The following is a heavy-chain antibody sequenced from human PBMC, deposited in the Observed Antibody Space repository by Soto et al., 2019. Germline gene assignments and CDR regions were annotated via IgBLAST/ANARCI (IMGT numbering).Heavy chain of an antibody. V-gene: IGHV4-34*01. D-gene: IGHD2-2*01. CDR3: ASRRRRDQIYYYYGMDV. CDR1: GGSFSGYY. CDR2: INHSGST. Sequence: SETLSLTCAVYGGSFSGYYWSWIRQPPGKGLEWIGEINHSGSTNYNPSLKSRVTISVDTSKNQFSLKLSSVTAADTAVYYCASRRRRDQIYYYYGMDVWGQGTTVTVSS. J-gene: IGHJ6*02.